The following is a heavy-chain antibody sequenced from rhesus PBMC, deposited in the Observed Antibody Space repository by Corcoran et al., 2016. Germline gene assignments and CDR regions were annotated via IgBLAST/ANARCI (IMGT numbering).Heavy chain of an antibody. Sequence: QVQLVQSGAEVKKPGASVKVSCKASGFTFGSYAISWVRLAPGRRLEWMEVIILLVGITNYAEKFQGRVTITADTSTSTAYMELSSLRSEDTSVYYCARGDWSDYLWGLDSWGQGVVITVSS. CDR2: IILLVGIT. J-gene: IGHJ6*01. CDR3: ARGDWSDYLWGLDS. CDR1: GFTFGSYA. D-gene: IGHD3-22*01. V-gene: IGHV1-198*02.